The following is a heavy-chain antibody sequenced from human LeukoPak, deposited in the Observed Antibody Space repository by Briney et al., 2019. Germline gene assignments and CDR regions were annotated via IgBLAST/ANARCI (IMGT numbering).Heavy chain of an antibody. D-gene: IGHD4-11*01. CDR2: ISGSGGST. Sequence: GGSLRLSCAASGFTFSSYAMSWVRQAPGKGLEWVSVISGSGGSTYYAESVKGRFTISRDNSKNTLYLQMNSLRAEGTAVYYCAKNKIYSNYPFDYWGQGTLVTVSS. V-gene: IGHV3-23*01. CDR1: GFTFSSYA. J-gene: IGHJ4*02. CDR3: AKNKIYSNYPFDY.